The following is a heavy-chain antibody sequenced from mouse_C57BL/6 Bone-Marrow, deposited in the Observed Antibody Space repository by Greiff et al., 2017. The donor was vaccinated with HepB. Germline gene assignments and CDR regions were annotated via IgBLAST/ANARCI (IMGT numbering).Heavy chain of an antibody. D-gene: IGHD1-1*01. CDR1: GYTFTSYW. V-gene: IGHV1-55*01. CDR3: ARRYYGSSWYFDV. CDR2: IYPGSGST. Sequence: QVQLQQPGAELVKPGASVKMSCKASGYTFTSYWITWVKQRPGQGLEWIGDIYPGSGSTNYNEKFKSKATLTVDTSSSTAYMQLSSLISEDSAVYYCARRYYGSSWYFDVWGTGTTVTVSS. J-gene: IGHJ1*03.